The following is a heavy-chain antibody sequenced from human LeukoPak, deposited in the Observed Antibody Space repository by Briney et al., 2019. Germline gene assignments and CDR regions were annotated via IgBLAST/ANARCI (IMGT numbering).Heavy chain of an antibody. CDR2: IYSGGST. CDR1: GFTFGDYA. J-gene: IGHJ4*02. Sequence: PGRSLRLSCTVSGFTFGDYAMSWVRQAPGKGLERVPVIYSGGSTYYADSVKGRFTISRDNSKNTLYLQMNSLRAEDTAVYYCAREGYCSGGSCLDYWGQGTLVTVSS. D-gene: IGHD2-15*01. CDR3: AREGYCSGGSCLDY. V-gene: IGHV3-53*01.